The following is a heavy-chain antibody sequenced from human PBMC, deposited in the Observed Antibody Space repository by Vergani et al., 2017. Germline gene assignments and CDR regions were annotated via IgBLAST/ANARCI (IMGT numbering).Heavy chain of an antibody. V-gene: IGHV4-61*02. Sequence: QVQLQESGPGLVKPSQTLSLTCTVSGGSISSGSYYWSWIRQPAGKGLEWIGRIYTSGSTNYNPSLKSRVTISVDRSKNQFSLKLSSVTAADTAVYYCASFIAGDFDYWGQGTLVTVSS. CDR2: IYTSGST. CDR3: ASFIAGDFDY. CDR1: GGSISSGSYY. D-gene: IGHD6-13*01. J-gene: IGHJ4*02.